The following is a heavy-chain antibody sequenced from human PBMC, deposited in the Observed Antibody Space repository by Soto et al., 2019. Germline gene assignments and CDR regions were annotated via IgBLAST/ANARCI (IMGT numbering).Heavy chain of an antibody. CDR3: ARDTPLVSYVLVPPEMADGLDV. Sequence: QVQLEQSGAEVKRPGSSVKVSCRPSGGSITKFSFSWVRQAPGQGLEWMGATIPVFGSAHYAQKFQGRLTIVADKSTSTVYMGLTGLRSEDTPVYFCARDTPLVSYVLVPPEMADGLDVWGQGTMVTVSS. CDR1: GGSITKFS. CDR2: TIPVFGSA. V-gene: IGHV1-69*06. J-gene: IGHJ3*01. D-gene: IGHD3-10*02.